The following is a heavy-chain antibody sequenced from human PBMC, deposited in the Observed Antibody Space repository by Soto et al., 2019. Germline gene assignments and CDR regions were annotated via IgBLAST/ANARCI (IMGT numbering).Heavy chain of an antibody. J-gene: IGHJ5*02. CDR2: ISGSGGST. CDR1: GFTFSSYA. Sequence: GGSLRLSCAASGFTFSSYAMSWVRQAPGKGLEWVSAISGSGGSTYYADSVKGRFTISRDNSKNTLYLQMNSLRAEDTAVYYCAKDGYNWNDQGPGPYNWFDPWGQGTLVTVSS. D-gene: IGHD1-1*01. CDR3: AKDGYNWNDQGPGPYNWFDP. V-gene: IGHV3-23*01.